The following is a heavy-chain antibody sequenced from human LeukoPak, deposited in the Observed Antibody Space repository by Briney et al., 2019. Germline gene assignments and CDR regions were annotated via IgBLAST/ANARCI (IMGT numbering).Heavy chain of an antibody. V-gene: IGHV1-2*02. CDR2: INVNSGGT. Sequence: ASVKVSCKASGYTFTDDYIHWVRQAPGQGLEWMGWINVNSGGTNYAQKFYARVTMTRDTSISTAYMELSRLRSDDTAVYYCARESYERPFDLWGRGTLVTVSS. CDR1: GYTFTDDY. D-gene: IGHD5-12*01. CDR3: ARESYERPFDL. J-gene: IGHJ2*01.